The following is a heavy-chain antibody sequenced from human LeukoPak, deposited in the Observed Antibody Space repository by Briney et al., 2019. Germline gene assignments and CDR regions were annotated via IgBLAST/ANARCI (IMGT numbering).Heavy chain of an antibody. CDR2: IWYDGSNK. V-gene: IGHV3-33*01. CDR1: GIPFSSFG. Sequence: GGSLRLSCAAPGIPFSSFGMHWLRQAPGKGLEWVAFIWYDGSNKYYADSVKGRFTISRDNSKNTLYLQMNSLTAEDTAVYYCARDGTVTAGPFDPWGGGTLVTVST. J-gene: IGHJ5*02. CDR3: ARDGTVTAGPFDP. D-gene: IGHD4-17*01.